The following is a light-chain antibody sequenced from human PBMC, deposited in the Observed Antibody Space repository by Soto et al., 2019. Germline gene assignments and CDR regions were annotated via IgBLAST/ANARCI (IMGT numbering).Light chain of an antibody. Sequence: DIQMTQSPSSLSASVGDRVTITCRASQSIRSYLNWYQQKPGKAPKLLIYAASSLESGVPSRFSGSGSGTDFTLTIRSLQPEDFATYYCQQSNTTPLTFGGGTKVEIK. J-gene: IGKJ4*01. CDR3: QQSNTTPLT. CDR1: QSIRSY. CDR2: AAS. V-gene: IGKV1-39*01.